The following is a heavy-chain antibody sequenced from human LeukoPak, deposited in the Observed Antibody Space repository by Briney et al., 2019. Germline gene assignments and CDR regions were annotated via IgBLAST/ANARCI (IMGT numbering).Heavy chain of an antibody. D-gene: IGHD1-26*01. J-gene: IGHJ4*02. CDR2: ITSSSSHV. Sequence: GESLRLSCAASGFSFSTYNMNWVRQAPGKDLEWVSSITSSSSHVYYADSVKGRFTISRDNAKNSLYLQMHSLRAEDTAVYYCAAKGNGYTGIYLFAQWGQGTLVTVSP. CDR1: GFSFSTYN. CDR3: AAKGNGYTGIYLFAQ. V-gene: IGHV3-21*01.